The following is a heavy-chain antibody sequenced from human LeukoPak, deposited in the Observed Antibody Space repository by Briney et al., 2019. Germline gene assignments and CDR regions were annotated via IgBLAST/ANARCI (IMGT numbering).Heavy chain of an antibody. Sequence: PGGSLRLSCVASGFSFRNYWMAWVRQTPDKGLEWVANIKRDGSEEDYVDSVKGRFTISRDNAKNSLYLQMTSLRAEDTALYYCARDKDGDSTLDYWGQGTLVTVSS. V-gene: IGHV3-7*01. CDR3: ARDKDGDSTLDY. D-gene: IGHD4-17*01. J-gene: IGHJ4*02. CDR1: GFSFRNYW. CDR2: IKRDGSEE.